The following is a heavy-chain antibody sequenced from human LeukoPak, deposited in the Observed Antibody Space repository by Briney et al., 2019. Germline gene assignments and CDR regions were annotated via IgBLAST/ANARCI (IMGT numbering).Heavy chain of an antibody. D-gene: IGHD3-16*01. CDR2: IYYSGST. J-gene: IGHJ3*02. CDR1: GGSLSSYY. Sequence: SETLSLPCTVSGGSLSSYYWSWIRQPPGKGLEWIGYIYYSGSTNYNPSLKSRVTISVDTSKNQFSLKLSSVTAADTAVYYCARVDYVYVWGTGTCAFDIWGQGTMGTVSS. V-gene: IGHV4-59*01. CDR3: ARVDYVYVWGTGTCAFDI.